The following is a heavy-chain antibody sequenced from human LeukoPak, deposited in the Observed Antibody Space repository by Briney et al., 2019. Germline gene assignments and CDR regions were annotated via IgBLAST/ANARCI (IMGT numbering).Heavy chain of an antibody. Sequence: AGGSLRLSCAASGFTFSSYWMSWVRQAPGKGLEWVANIKQDGSEKYYVDSVKGRFTISRDNAKNSLYLQMNSLRAEDTAVYYCARENEVYCSGGSCSYFDYWGQGSLVTVSS. CDR3: ARENEVYCSGGSCSYFDY. V-gene: IGHV3-7*01. D-gene: IGHD2-15*01. CDR1: GFTFSSYW. J-gene: IGHJ4*02. CDR2: IKQDGSEK.